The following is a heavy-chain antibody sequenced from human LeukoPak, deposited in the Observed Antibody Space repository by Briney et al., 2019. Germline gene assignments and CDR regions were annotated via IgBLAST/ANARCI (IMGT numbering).Heavy chain of an antibody. CDR1: GYSFTSYW. V-gene: IGHV5-51*01. Sequence: GESLKISCKISGYSFTSYWIGWVRQMPGKGLEWMGIIYPGDSDTRYSPSSQGQVTISADKSISTAYLQWSSLKASDTAIYYCARRLSGIAVPGTLDYWGQGTLVTVSS. D-gene: IGHD6-19*01. CDR2: IYPGDSDT. J-gene: IGHJ4*02. CDR3: ARRLSGIAVPGTLDY.